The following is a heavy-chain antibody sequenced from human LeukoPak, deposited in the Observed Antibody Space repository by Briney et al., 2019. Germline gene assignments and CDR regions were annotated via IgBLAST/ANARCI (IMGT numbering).Heavy chain of an antibody. J-gene: IGHJ6*03. CDR2: ISSSSSYI. Sequence: GGSLRLSCAASGFTFSSYSMNWVRQAPGKGLEWVSSISSSSSYIYYADSVKGRFTISRDNAKNSLYLQMNSLRAEDTAVYYCARGGYSYGTSAMDVWGKGTTVTVSS. V-gene: IGHV3-21*01. CDR3: ARGGYSYGTSAMDV. CDR1: GFTFSSYS. D-gene: IGHD5-18*01.